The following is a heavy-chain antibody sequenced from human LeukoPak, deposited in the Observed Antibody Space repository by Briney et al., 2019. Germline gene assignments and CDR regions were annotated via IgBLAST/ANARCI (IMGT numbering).Heavy chain of an antibody. V-gene: IGHV1-2*02. CDR2: INPNSGGT. CDR3: VRACSGGTCFNWFDP. CDR1: GYTFTGYY. D-gene: IGHD2-15*01. Sequence: GASVKVSCKASGYTFTGYYMHWVRQAPGQGLEWMGWINPNSGGTNYAQKFQGRVTMTRDTSISTAYMELSSLRSEDTAVYYCVRACSGGTCFNWFDPWGQGTLVTVSS. J-gene: IGHJ5*02.